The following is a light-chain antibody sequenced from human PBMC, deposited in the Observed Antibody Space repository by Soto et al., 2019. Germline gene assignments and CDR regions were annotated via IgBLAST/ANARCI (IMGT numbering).Light chain of an antibody. V-gene: IGKV3-20*01. CDR2: GAS. Sequence: EIVLTQSPGTLSLSPGERATLSCTASQSVSSSYLAWYQQKPGQAPRILIYGASSRATGIPDRFSGSGSGTDFPLTISRLEPEYFAVYYCQQYGSSRTFGQGTKVDIK. CDR3: QQYGSSRT. J-gene: IGKJ1*01. CDR1: QSVSSSY.